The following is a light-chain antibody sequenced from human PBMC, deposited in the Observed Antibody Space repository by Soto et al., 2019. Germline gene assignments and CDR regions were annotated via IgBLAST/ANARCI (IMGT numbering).Light chain of an antibody. J-gene: IGKJ1*01. V-gene: IGKV3-20*01. CDR2: GAS. Sequence: EIVLTQSPGTLSLSTGERATLSCRASQSVSNIFLSWYQHKPGQAPRLLIYGASTRATGIPDRFSGSWSGTDLILTFSRLEHEYFAVYYCQQYGSSPRTFGHGNRVEIK. CDR3: QQYGSSPRT. CDR1: QSVSNIF.